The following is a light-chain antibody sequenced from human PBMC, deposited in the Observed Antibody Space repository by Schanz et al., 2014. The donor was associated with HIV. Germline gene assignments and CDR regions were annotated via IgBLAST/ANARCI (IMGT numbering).Light chain of an antibody. V-gene: IGLV2-8*01. CDR2: EGN. J-gene: IGLJ2*01. Sequence: QSALTQPPSASGSPGQSVTISCTGTNSDVGGHNYVSWFQQHPGKAPRLIIYEGNKRPSGVSNRFSGSKSANTASLTISGLQAEDEADYYCCSYGGSNTFVIFGGGTKLTVL. CDR3: CSYGGSNTFVI. CDR1: NSDVGGHNY.